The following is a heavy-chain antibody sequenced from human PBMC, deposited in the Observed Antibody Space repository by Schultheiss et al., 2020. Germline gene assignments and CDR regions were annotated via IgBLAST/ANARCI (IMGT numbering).Heavy chain of an antibody. CDR3: AKDLSGASTNYFDY. J-gene: IGHJ4*02. V-gene: IGHV3-23*01. CDR2: ISGSGGDT. D-gene: IGHD5/OR15-5a*01. CDR1: GFTFRSYD. Sequence: GGSLRLSCAASGFTFRSYDMSWVRQAPGKGLKWVSTISGSGGDTYYADSVKGRFTISRDNSKNTLYLQMNSLSAEDTAVFYCAKDLSGASTNYFDYWGQGTLVNVYS.